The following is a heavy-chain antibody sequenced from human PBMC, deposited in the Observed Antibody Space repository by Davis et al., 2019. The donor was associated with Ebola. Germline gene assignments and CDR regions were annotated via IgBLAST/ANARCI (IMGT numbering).Heavy chain of an antibody. CDR2: INHRGTT. V-gene: IGHV4-34*01. Sequence: PSETLSLTCVVYGGSLSGDYWSWIRQPPGKGLEWIGEINHRGTTNHNPSLKSRVTRSVDTSKTQFSLNLKSVTVADTAIYYCAKGSSGWGNWGQGTLVTVSS. J-gene: IGHJ4*02. CDR3: AKGSSGWGN. CDR1: GGSLSGDY. D-gene: IGHD6-19*01.